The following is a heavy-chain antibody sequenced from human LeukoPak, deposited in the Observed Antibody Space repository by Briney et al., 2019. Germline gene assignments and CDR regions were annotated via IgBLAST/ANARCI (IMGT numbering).Heavy chain of an antibody. D-gene: IGHD3-22*01. CDR2: INHSGST. Sequence: PGGSLRLSCAASGFTFSSYSMNWVRQPPGKGLEWIGEINHSGSTNYNPSLKSRVTISVDTSKNQFSLKLSSVTAADTAVYYCARVYDSSGYPGVDYWGQGTLVAVSS. V-gene: IGHV4-34*01. CDR3: ARVYDSSGYPGVDY. J-gene: IGHJ4*02. CDR1: GFTFSSYS.